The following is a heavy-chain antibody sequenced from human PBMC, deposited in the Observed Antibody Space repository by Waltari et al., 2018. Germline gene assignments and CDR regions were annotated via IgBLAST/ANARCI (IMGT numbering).Heavy chain of an antibody. J-gene: IGHJ3*02. CDR1: GYSISSGYY. V-gene: IGHV4-38-2*01. Sequence: QVQLQESGPGLVKPSETLSLTCAVSGYSISSGYYWGWIRQPPGKGLEWIGSIYHSGSTYYNPSLKSRVTISVDTSKNQFSLKLSSVTAADTAVYYCARHDGDGYNRVAAFDIWGQGTMVTVSS. D-gene: IGHD5-12*01. CDR3: ARHDGDGYNRVAAFDI. CDR2: IYHSGST.